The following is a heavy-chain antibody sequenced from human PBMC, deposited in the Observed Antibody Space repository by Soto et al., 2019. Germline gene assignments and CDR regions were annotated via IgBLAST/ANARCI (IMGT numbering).Heavy chain of an antibody. D-gene: IGHD2-2*01. J-gene: IGHJ6*02. Sequence: PSETLSLTCSVSGGSISSSSYSWGWIRQPPGKGLEWIGTIYYSGSTHYNPSLEGRFAISADTPNNQLSLRLSSVTAADTAVYYCGRQPGHCGSTTCFGYYSVDVWGQGTTVTVSS. CDR1: GGSISSSSYS. CDR3: GRQPGHCGSTTCFGYYSVDV. CDR2: IYYSGST. V-gene: IGHV4-39*01.